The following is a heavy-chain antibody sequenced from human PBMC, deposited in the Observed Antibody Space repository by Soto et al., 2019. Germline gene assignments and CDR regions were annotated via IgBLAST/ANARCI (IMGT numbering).Heavy chain of an antibody. J-gene: IGHJ6*02. D-gene: IGHD3-3*01. CDR1: GFPFSIYA. CDR3: VKASTIFGVVRSYYYYGTDV. V-gene: IGHV3-64D*06. Sequence: GGSLRLSCSASGFPFSIYAMHLVRQSPGKGLEYVSAISSNGGSTYYADSVKGRFTISRDNSKNTLYLQMSSLRAEDTAVYYCVKASTIFGVVRSYYYYGTDVWGQGTCITVSS. CDR2: ISSNGGST.